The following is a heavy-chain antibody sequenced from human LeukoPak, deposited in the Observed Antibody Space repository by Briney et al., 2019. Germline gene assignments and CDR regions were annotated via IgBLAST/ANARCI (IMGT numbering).Heavy chain of an antibody. CDR1: GFTLSKYW. CDR3: ATKQWLAPPPDS. CDR2: INTDGTVT. V-gene: IGHV3-74*01. D-gene: IGHD6-19*01. J-gene: IGHJ4*02. Sequence: GGSLRLSCAASGFTLSKYWMLWVRQAPGKGLESVSRINTDGTVTTYADPVRGRFTVSRDNADNTMFLQMNSVRDEDTAVYYCATKQWLAPPPDSWGQGTPVTVSS.